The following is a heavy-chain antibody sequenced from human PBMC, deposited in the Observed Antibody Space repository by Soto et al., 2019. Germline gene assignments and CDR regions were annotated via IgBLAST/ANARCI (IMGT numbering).Heavy chain of an antibody. J-gene: IGHJ6*02. CDR2: IDPSDSYT. Sequence: PGESLKTSCKGSGYGVTSYWITWVRQMRGKGLEWMGRIDPSDSYTNYSPSFQGHVTISADKSISTAYLQWSSLKASDTAMYYCARRSGLYCSSTSCYSYNNYYYYGMDVWGQGTAVTVSS. D-gene: IGHD2-2*01. V-gene: IGHV5-10-1*01. CDR1: GYGVTSYW. CDR3: ARRSGLYCSSTSCYSYNNYYYYGMDV.